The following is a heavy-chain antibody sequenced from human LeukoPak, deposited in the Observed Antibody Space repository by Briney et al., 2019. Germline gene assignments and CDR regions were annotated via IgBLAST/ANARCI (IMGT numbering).Heavy chain of an antibody. CDR3: ARRYCSSTSCSPYFFDY. Sequence: GESLKISCKGSGHTFTNYYIGWVRQTPGKGLEWMGIISPGDSDARYSPSFQGQVTISADKSISTAYLRWSSLKASDTAMYYCARRYCSSTSCSPYFFDYWGQGTLVTVSS. V-gene: IGHV5-51*01. CDR2: ISPGDSDA. D-gene: IGHD2-2*01. CDR1: GHTFTNYY. J-gene: IGHJ4*02.